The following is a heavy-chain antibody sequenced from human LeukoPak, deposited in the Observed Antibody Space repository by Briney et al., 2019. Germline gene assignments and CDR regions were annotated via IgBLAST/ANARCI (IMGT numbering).Heavy chain of an antibody. CDR3: ARGSTYYDSSGQVPFDY. CDR1: GFTFSSSW. J-gene: IGHJ4*02. Sequence: PGGSLRLSCVASGFTFSSSWMSWVRQAPGKGLEWVSYISSSSSTIYYADSVKGRFTISRDNAKNSLYLQMNSLRAEDTAVYYCARGSTYYDSSGQVPFDYWGQGTLVTVSS. CDR2: ISSSSSTI. D-gene: IGHD3-22*01. V-gene: IGHV3-48*01.